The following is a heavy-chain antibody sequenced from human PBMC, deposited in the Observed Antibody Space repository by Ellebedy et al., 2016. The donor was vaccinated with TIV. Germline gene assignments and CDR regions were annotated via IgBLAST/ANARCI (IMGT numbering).Heavy chain of an antibody. Sequence: GESLKISCAASGFTFSTYTMNWVRQAPGKGLEWISYISSTANTIYYADSVKGRFTISRDNAKNSLYLQMNNLRAEDTAVYYCARDTLLPATTGLDYWGPGTLVTVSS. J-gene: IGHJ4*02. D-gene: IGHD3-10*01. CDR1: GFTFSTYT. CDR2: ISSTANTI. V-gene: IGHV3-48*04. CDR3: ARDTLLPATTGLDY.